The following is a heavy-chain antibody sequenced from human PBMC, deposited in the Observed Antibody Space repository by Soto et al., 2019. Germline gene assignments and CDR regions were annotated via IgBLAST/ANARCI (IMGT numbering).Heavy chain of an antibody. Sequence: GGSLRLSCAASGFIFTSYIMNRVRQAPGKGLEWVSSISSSSIYIYYADSVKGRFTISRDNAKNSLYLQMSSLRAEDTAVYYCARDSRSSSDYYGMDVWGQGPTLNVS. CDR3: ARDSRSSSDYYGMDV. CDR2: ISSSSIYI. V-gene: IGHV3-21*01. CDR1: GFIFTSYI. D-gene: IGHD6-13*01. J-gene: IGHJ6*02.